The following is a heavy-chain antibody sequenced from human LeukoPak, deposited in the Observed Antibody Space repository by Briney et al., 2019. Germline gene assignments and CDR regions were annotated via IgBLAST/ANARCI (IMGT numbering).Heavy chain of an antibody. CDR1: GFTVSNNY. V-gene: IGHV3-53*01. D-gene: IGHD6-19*01. CDR2: IYSGGTT. Sequence: GGPLRLSCAASGFTVSNNYMTWVRQAPGEGLEWVSLIYSGGTTYYADSVKGRFTISRDNSKNTLYLQMDSLRAEDTGMYYCARDATYSSGWYGGRYFDYWGQGTLVTVSS. J-gene: IGHJ4*02. CDR3: ARDATYSSGWYGGRYFDY.